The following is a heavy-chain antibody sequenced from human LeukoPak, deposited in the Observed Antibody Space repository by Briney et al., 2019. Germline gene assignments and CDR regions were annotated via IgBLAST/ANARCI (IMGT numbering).Heavy chain of an antibody. D-gene: IGHD6-13*01. Sequence: ASVKVSCKASGYTFTSYDINWVRQATGQGLEWMGWMNPNSGNTGYAQKFQGRVTMTRNTPISTAYMELSSLRSEDTAMYYCARGKFGYSSSWYGGEVDYWGQGTLVTVSS. CDR2: MNPNSGNT. CDR1: GYTFTSYD. V-gene: IGHV1-8*01. CDR3: ARGKFGYSSSWYGGEVDY. J-gene: IGHJ4*02.